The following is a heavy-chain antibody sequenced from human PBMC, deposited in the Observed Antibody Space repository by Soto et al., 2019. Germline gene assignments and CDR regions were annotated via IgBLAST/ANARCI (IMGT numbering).Heavy chain of an antibody. D-gene: IGHD1-1*01. CDR2: VSPHGANT. V-gene: IGHV3-23*01. Sequence: GGSLRLSCVASGFTFGSCGMNWVRQAPGKGLEWVAGVSPHGANTYYADSVRGRFIISRDGSRNTVSLDMNSLRGDDSAVYYCATEGAKTTWNFDYWGQGTVVTVSS. CDR3: ATEGAKTTWNFDY. J-gene: IGHJ4*02. CDR1: GFTFGSCG.